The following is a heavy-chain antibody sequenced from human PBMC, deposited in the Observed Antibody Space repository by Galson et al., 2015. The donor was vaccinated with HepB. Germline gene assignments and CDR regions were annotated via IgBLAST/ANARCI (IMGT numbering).Heavy chain of an antibody. CDR2: IIPILGIA. J-gene: IGHJ4*02. CDR1: GGTFSSYT. V-gene: IGHV1-69*04. Sequence: SVKVSCKASGGTFSSYTISWVRQAPGQGLEWMGRIIPILGIANYAQKFQGRVTITADKSTSTAYMELSSPRSEDTAVYYCARDTGWRVAVAGIRTRDWGQGTLVTVSS. CDR3: ARDTGWRVAVAGIRTRD. D-gene: IGHD6-19*01.